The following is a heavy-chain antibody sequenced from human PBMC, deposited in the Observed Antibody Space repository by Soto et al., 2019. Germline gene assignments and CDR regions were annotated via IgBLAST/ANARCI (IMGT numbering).Heavy chain of an antibody. J-gene: IGHJ6*03. V-gene: IGHV4-59*08. CDR2: IYYSGST. Sequence: SETLSLTCTVSGGSISSYYWSWIRQPPGKGLEWIGYIYYSGSTNYNPSLKSRVTISVDTSKNQFSLKLSSVTAADTAVYYCARGYCSGGSCYWGSDRYYYMDVWGKGTTVTVSS. CDR3: ARGYCSGGSCYWGSDRYYYMDV. D-gene: IGHD2-15*01. CDR1: GGSISSYY.